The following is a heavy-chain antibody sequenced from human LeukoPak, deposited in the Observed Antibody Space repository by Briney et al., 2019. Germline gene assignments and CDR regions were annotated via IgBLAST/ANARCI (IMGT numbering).Heavy chain of an antibody. CDR3: AKVAGIFPGYYVS. D-gene: IGHD3-9*01. CDR1: GFLSDEYC. V-gene: IGHV3-20*04. J-gene: IGHJ5*02. CDR2: INWNGGGP. Sequence: PGGSLILSCAASGFLSDEYCMSWVRQAPGRVGACVSGINWNGGGPGFAHAVKDGFTISRDNTKNSLYLQMNSLRAEDTAVYYCAKVAGIFPGYYVSWGQGTLVTVSS.